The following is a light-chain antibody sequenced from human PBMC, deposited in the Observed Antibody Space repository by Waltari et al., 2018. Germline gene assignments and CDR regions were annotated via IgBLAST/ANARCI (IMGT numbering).Light chain of an antibody. V-gene: IGLV2-14*03. CDR2: DVS. CDR1: SSDVGGYNY. J-gene: IGLJ3*02. CDR3: NSYASSNTRV. Sequence: QSALSQAASVSGSPGQPITISCTGTSSDVGGYNYVSWYQQHPGKAPKLIIYDVSTRPSGVSNRFSGSKSGNTASLTISGLQAEDEADYYCNSYASSNTRVFGGGTKLTVL.